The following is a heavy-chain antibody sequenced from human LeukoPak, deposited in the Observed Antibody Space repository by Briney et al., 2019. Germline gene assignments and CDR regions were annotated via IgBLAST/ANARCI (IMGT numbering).Heavy chain of an antibody. V-gene: IGHV3-33*06. Sequence: GGSLRLSCAASGFTFSSYGMHWVRQAPGKGLEWVAVIWYDGSNKYYADSVEGRFTISRDNSKNTLNLQMNSLRAEDTAVYYCAKDLKSMVRGACMDAWGQGTTVTVSS. D-gene: IGHD3-10*01. CDR2: IWYDGSNK. J-gene: IGHJ6*02. CDR3: AKDLKSMVRGACMDA. CDR1: GFTFSSYG.